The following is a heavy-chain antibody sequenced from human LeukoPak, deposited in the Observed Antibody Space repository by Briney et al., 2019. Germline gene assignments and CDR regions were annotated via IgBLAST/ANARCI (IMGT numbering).Heavy chain of an antibody. V-gene: IGHV3-7*01. CDR2: IKQDGSEK. CDR3: VRDGGTVTTGNWFDP. D-gene: IGHD4-11*01. Sequence: GGSLRLSCAASGFTFSSYWMSWVRQAPGKGLEWVANIKQDGSEKYYVDSVKGRFTVSRDNAKNSLYLQMNSLRAEDTAVYYCVRDGGTVTTGNWFDPWGQGTLVTVSS. CDR1: GFTFSSYW. J-gene: IGHJ5*02.